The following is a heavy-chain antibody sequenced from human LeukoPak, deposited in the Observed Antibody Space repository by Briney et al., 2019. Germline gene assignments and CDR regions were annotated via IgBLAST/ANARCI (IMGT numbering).Heavy chain of an antibody. Sequence: GGSLRLSCAASGFTFSSYAMSWVRQAPGKGLEWVSAISGSGGSTYYADSVKGRFTISRDNAKNTLYLQMNSLRAEDTAVYYCARTYDFWSGSQYYFDSWVQFTLVTV. CDR3: ARTYDFWSGSQYYFDS. J-gene: IGHJ4*02. D-gene: IGHD3-3*01. V-gene: IGHV3-23*01. CDR2: ISGSGGST. CDR1: GFTFSSYA.